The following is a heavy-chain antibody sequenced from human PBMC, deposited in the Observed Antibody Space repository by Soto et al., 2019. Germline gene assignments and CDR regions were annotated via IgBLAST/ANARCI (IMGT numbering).Heavy chain of an antibody. Sequence: VASVKVSCKASGYTFTYRYLHWVRQAPGQALEWMGWITPFNGNTDYAQKFQDRVTITRDRSMSTAYMELSSLRSEDTAMYYCARSGIEMASTGHFHYWGQGTVVTVSS. CDR1: GYTFTYRY. V-gene: IGHV1-45*02. D-gene: IGHD6-19*01. CDR2: ITPFNGNT. CDR3: ARSGIEMASTGHFHY. J-gene: IGHJ1*01.